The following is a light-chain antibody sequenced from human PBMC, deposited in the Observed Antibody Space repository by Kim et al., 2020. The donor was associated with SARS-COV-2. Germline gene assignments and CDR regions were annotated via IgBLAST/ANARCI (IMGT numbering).Light chain of an antibody. CDR1: QSISSW. V-gene: IGKV1-5*03. Sequence: LSASVGDRVPITCRASQSISSWLAWYQQKPGKAPKLLIYKASSLESGVPSRFSGSGSGTEFTLTIRSLQPDDFATYYCQQYNTWTFGQGTKVDIK. CDR3: QQYNTWT. CDR2: KAS. J-gene: IGKJ1*01.